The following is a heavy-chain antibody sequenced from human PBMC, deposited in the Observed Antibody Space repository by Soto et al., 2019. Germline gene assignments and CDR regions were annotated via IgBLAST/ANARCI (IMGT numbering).Heavy chain of an antibody. CDR1: GYTFSSYG. Sequence: QVQLVQSGVEVKKAGASVKVSCKASGYTFSSYGISWARQAPAQGLEWMGWISDYNGNTHYAQKFQGRLIMTKDTTTXTXXXEXXGLRSDDTAVYFCAREGYYSGSGTYSPPRYYGMDVWGQGTTVTVSS. J-gene: IGHJ6*02. V-gene: IGHV1-18*01. D-gene: IGHD3-10*01. CDR3: AREGYYSGSGTYSPPRYYGMDV. CDR2: ISDYNGNT.